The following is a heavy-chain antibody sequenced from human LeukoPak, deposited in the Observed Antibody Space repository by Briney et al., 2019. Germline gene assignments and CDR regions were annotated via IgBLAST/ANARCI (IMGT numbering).Heavy chain of an antibody. J-gene: IGHJ3*02. CDR2: IYNDGRT. CDR3: ARGLFLSGYLDAFDI. V-gene: IGHV3-53*01. Sequence: PGGSLRLSCAASGFTVNNKYMTWVRQAPGKGLEWVSLIYNDGRTYYADSVKGRCTISRDNLKNVVYLQMNSLKVEDTALYYCARGLFLSGYLDAFDIWAKGQWSPSLQ. D-gene: IGHD3-22*01. CDR1: GFTVNNKY.